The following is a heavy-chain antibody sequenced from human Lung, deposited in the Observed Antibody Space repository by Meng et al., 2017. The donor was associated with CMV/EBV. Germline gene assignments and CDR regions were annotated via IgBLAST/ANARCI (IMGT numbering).Heavy chain of an antibody. Sequence: GGSLRLSCAASGFTSSNAWMSWVRQAPGKGLEWVGRIKSKTDGGTTDYAAPVKGRFTISRDDSKNTLYLQMNSLKTEDTAVYYCTTGAGTMIVVYDYWGQGTLVTVSS. J-gene: IGHJ4*02. CDR3: TTGAGTMIVVYDY. CDR1: GFTSSNAW. V-gene: IGHV3-15*01. D-gene: IGHD3-22*01. CDR2: IKSKTDGGTT.